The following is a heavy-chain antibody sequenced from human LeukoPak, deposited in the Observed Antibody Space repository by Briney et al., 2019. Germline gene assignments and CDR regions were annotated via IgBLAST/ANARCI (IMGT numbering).Heavy chain of an antibody. CDR3: ARSRITMIAPPLY. CDR1: GGSVFSSSDY. D-gene: IGHD3-22*01. Sequence: RPSETLSLTCNVSGGSVFSSSDYWAWIRQPPGMGLEWIGSVFYSGTTYYSPSLKSRVTISVDTSKNQFFLKMNSVTAADTAVYYCARSRITMIAPPLYWGQGTLVTVSS. V-gene: IGHV4-39*01. J-gene: IGHJ4*02. CDR2: VFYSGTT.